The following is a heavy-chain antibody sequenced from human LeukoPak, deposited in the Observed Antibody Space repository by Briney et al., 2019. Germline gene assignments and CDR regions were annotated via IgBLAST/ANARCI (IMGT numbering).Heavy chain of an antibody. J-gene: IGHJ4*02. V-gene: IGHV3-73*01. CDR3: TRPRGYCSGGSCYPWYFDY. CDR2: IRSEANSYAT. CDR1: GFSFSGSA. D-gene: IGHD2-15*01. Sequence: PGGSLRLSCAASGFSFSGSAMRGVRQASGEGREWVSRIRSEANSYATAYAASVKGRFTISRDDSKNTAYLQMNSLKTEDTAVYYCTRPRGYCSGGSCYPWYFDYWGQGTLVTVSS.